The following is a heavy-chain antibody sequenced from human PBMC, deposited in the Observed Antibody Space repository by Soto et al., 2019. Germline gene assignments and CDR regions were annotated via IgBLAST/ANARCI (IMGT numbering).Heavy chain of an antibody. D-gene: IGHD2-15*01. CDR1: GFTFSDYY. CDR3: ARKLGYCSGGSCAKPWFDP. V-gene: IGHV3-11*05. Sequence: QVQLVESGGGLVKPGGSLRLSCAASGFTFSDYYMSWIRQAPGKGLEWVSYISSSSSYTNYADSVKCRFTISRDNAKNPLYLQMNSLRAEDTAVYYCARKLGYCSGGSCAKPWFDPWGPGTLVTVSS. J-gene: IGHJ5*02. CDR2: ISSSSSYT.